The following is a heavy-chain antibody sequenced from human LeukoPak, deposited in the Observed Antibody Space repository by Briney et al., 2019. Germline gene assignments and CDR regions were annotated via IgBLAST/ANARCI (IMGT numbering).Heavy chain of an antibody. CDR3: ARDSGSGINWFDP. Sequence: SETLSLTCTVSGGSISSGGYYWSWIRQHPGEGLEWIGYIYYSGSTYYNPSLKSRVTISVDTSKNQFSLKLSSVTAADTAVYYCARDSGSGINWFDPWGQGTLVTVSS. J-gene: IGHJ5*02. CDR2: IYYSGST. D-gene: IGHD3-10*01. CDR1: GGSISSGGYY. V-gene: IGHV4-31*03.